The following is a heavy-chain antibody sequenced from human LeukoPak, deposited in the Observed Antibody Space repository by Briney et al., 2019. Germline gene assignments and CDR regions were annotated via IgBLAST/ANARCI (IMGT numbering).Heavy chain of an antibody. J-gene: IGHJ4*02. CDR1: GFTFSSYA. CDR2: ISGSGGST. CDR3: AREGGQWLVPYFDY. V-gene: IGHV3-23*01. Sequence: GGSLRLSCAASGFTFSSYAMSWVRQAPGKGLEWVSAISGSGGSTYYADSVKGRFTISRDNSKNTLYLQMNSLRAEDTAAYYCAREGGQWLVPYFDYWGQGTLVTVSS. D-gene: IGHD6-19*01.